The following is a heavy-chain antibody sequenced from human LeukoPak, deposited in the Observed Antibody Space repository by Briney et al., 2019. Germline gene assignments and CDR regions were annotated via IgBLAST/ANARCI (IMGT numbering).Heavy chain of an antibody. J-gene: IGHJ4*02. Sequence: PSETLSLTCTVSGGSISSGSYYWSWLRQPAGKGLEWIGRIYTSGSTNYNPSLKSRVTISVDTSKNQFYLKLSSVTAADTAVYYGARDRRDSRLDWWGQGTLVTVSS. CDR1: GGSISSGSYY. CDR2: IYTSGST. CDR3: ARDRRDSRLDW. D-gene: IGHD2-21*02. V-gene: IGHV4-61*02.